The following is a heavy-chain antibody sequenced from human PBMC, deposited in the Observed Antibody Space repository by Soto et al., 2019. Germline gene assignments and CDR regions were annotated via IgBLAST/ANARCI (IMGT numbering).Heavy chain of an antibody. V-gene: IGHV4-4*02. CDR2: IYRTGST. CDR1: GGSFTSNNW. Sequence: SETLSLTCAVSGGSFTSNNWWTWVRQPPGQGLEWIGEIYRTGSTNYNPSLKSRVTISLDKSENQFSLEVTSLTAADTAVYYCVSRDRGTSVDYWGPGTLVTVSS. D-gene: IGHD1-7*01. J-gene: IGHJ4*02. CDR3: VSRDRGTSVDY.